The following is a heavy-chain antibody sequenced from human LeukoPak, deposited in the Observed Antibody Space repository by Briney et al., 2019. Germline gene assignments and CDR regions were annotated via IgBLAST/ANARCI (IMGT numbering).Heavy chain of an antibody. Sequence: GGSLRLSCAASGFTFSIYWMNWVRQAPGKGLEWVAVISYDGSNKYYADSVKGRFTISRDNSKNTLYLQMNSLRAEDTAVYYCARGHMYYFDYWGQGTLVTVSS. J-gene: IGHJ4*02. D-gene: IGHD5-12*01. CDR3: ARGHMYYFDY. V-gene: IGHV3-30*03. CDR2: ISYDGSNK. CDR1: GFTFSIYW.